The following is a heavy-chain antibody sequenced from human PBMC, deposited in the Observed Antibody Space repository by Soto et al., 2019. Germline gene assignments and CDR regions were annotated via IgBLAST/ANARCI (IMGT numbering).Heavy chain of an antibody. J-gene: IGHJ5*01. V-gene: IGHV3-64D*06. CDR3: VKDPRYCSSTSCLVS. CDR1: GFTFSSYA. D-gene: IGHD2-2*01. Sequence: PGGSLRLSCSASGFTFSSYAMHWVRQAPGKGLEYVSAISSNGGSTYYADSVKGRFTISRDNSKNTLYLQMSSLRAEATAVYYCVKDPRYCSSTSCLVSWGQGTLVTVSS. CDR2: ISSNGGST.